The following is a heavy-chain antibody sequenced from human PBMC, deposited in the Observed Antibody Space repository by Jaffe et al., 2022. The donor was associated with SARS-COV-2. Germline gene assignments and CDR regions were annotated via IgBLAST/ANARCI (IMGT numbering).Heavy chain of an antibody. CDR2: INPSGGST. CDR3: ARDLLWFGELSPDYYYGMDV. CDR1: GYTFTSYY. D-gene: IGHD3-10*01. J-gene: IGHJ6*02. Sequence: QVQLVQSGAEVKKPGASVKVSCKASGYTFTSYYMHWVRQAPGQGLEWMGIINPSGGSTSYAQKFQGRVTMTRDTSTSTVYMELSSLRSEDTAVYYCARDLLWFGELSPDYYYGMDVWGQGTTVTVSS. V-gene: IGHV1-46*01.